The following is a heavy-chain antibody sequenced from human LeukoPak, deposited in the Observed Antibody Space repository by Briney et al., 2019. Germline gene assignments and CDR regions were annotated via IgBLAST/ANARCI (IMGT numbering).Heavy chain of an antibody. Sequence: HGESLKISCKGSGYSFTNYWIGWVRQMPGKGLEWMGIIFPSDSDTRYSPSFQGQVTISADKSINTAYLQWNSLKASDSAIYYCARRSSGWGDWGQGTLVTVSS. V-gene: IGHV5-51*01. J-gene: IGHJ4*02. D-gene: IGHD6-19*01. CDR1: GYSFTNYW. CDR3: ARRSSGWGD. CDR2: IFPSDSDT.